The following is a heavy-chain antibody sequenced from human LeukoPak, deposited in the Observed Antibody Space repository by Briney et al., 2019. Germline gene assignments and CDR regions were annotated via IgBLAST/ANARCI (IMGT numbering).Heavy chain of an antibody. CDR2: ISGSGGST. J-gene: IGHJ5*02. Sequence: PGGSLRLSCAASGFTFSSYAMSWVRQAPGKGLEWVSAISGSGGSTYYADSVKGWFTISRDNSKNTLYLQMNSLRAEDTAVYYCAKKLVPYYYDSSGYSWGQGTLVTVSS. D-gene: IGHD3-22*01. CDR3: AKKLVPYYYDSSGYS. V-gene: IGHV3-23*01. CDR1: GFTFSSYA.